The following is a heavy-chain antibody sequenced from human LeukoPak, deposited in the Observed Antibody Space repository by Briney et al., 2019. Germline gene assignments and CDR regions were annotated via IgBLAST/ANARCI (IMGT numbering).Heavy chain of an antibody. CDR3: ARHSTYSYLLGY. CDR1: GVSISSGSYY. Sequence: ASETLSLTCTVSGVSISSGSYYWSWIRQPAGKGLEWIGRIYTSGSTNYNPSLKSRVTISVDTSKNQFSLKLSSVTAADTAVYYCARHSTYSYLLGYWGQGTLVTVSS. J-gene: IGHJ4*02. V-gene: IGHV4-61*02. D-gene: IGHD5-18*01. CDR2: IYTSGST.